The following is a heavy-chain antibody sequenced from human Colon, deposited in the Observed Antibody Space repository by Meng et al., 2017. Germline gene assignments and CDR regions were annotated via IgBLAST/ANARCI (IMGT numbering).Heavy chain of an antibody. J-gene: IGHJ4*02. D-gene: IGHD3-9*01. V-gene: IGHV3-30*03. CDR2: TLPDGSQN. Sequence: QVQLGGCGGGVVQPVSSPRLSRAASGFTFSAYRMYWVRQAPGKGLEWVGVTLPDGSQNYYADSVKGRFTISRENSKNTLFLQMDSLRTEDTAVYYCVRGNIDWYLDYWGQGTLVTVSS. CDR1: GFTFSAYR. CDR3: VRGNIDWYLDY.